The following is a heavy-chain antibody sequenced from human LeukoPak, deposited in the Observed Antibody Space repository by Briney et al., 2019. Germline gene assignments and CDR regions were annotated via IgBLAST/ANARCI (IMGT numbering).Heavy chain of an antibody. D-gene: IGHD2-8*01. CDR2: ISGSGGNT. CDR3: ANNEWH. J-gene: IGHJ1*01. V-gene: IGHV3-23*01. CDR1: GFSFRNYA. Sequence: GGSLRLSCEASGFSFRNYAMHWVRQAPGKGLEWVSAISGSGGNTYYADSVKGRFTISRDNSKDTLYLQMNSLRVEDTAVYYCANNEWHWGQGTLVTVSS.